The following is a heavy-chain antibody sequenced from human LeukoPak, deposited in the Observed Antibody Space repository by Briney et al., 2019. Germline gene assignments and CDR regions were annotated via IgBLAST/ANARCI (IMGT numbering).Heavy chain of an antibody. D-gene: IGHD2-15*01. J-gene: IGHJ4*02. CDR1: GGSISSSSYY. CDR3: ARGYCSGGSCYESRGWFDY. Sequence: SETLSLTCTVSGGSISSSSYYWGGIRQPPGEGLEWIGTISYSGSTYYNPSLKSRVTISLDTSKNQFSLKLSSVTAADTAVYYCARGYCSGGSCYESRGWFDYWGQGTLVTVSS. V-gene: IGHV4-39*07. CDR2: ISYSGST.